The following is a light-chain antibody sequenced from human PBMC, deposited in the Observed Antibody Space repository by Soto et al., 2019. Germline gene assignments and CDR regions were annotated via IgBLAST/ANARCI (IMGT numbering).Light chain of an antibody. CDR1: QDISNY. CDR3: QQYHNLRFT. Sequence: DIQMTQSPSSLSASVGDRVTITCQASQDISNYLNWYQQKPGKAPKLLSYDASNFETGGPSRFSGSGSGTDFPFTITSLQPEDIATYFCQQYHNLRFTFGPGPKVHIK. V-gene: IGKV1-33*01. CDR2: DAS. J-gene: IGKJ3*01.